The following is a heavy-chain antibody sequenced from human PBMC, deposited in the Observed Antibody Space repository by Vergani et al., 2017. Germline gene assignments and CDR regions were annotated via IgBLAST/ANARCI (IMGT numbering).Heavy chain of an antibody. V-gene: IGHV1-18*04. CDR3: ARDPDIVVVPAAPYYYYCYGMDV. D-gene: IGHD2-2*01. J-gene: IGHJ6*02. Sequence: QVQLVQSGAEVKKPGASVTVSCKASGYTFTSYGISWVRQAPGQRLEWLGWISAYNRNTNYAQKLQGRVTMTTDTSTSTAYMELRSLRSDDTAVYYCARDPDIVVVPAAPYYYYCYGMDVWSQGTSVTVS. CDR2: ISAYNRNT. CDR1: GYTFTSYG.